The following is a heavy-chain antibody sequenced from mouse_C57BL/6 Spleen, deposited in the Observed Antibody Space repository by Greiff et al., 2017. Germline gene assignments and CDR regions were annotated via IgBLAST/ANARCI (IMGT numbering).Heavy chain of an antibody. CDR3: AREGTRAMDY. Sequence: EVQLQQSGPELVKPGASVKISCKASGYTFTDYYMNWVKQRHGKGLEWIGDINPNNGGTSYNQKFKGKVTLTVDKSSSTAYMELRSLTSKDSAVYYCAREGTRAMDYWGQGTSVTVSS. D-gene: IGHD3-3*01. V-gene: IGHV1-26*01. CDR2: INPNNGGT. J-gene: IGHJ4*01. CDR1: GYTFTDYY.